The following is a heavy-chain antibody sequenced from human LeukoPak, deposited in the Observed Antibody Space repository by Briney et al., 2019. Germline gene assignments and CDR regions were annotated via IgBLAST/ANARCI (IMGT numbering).Heavy chain of an antibody. D-gene: IGHD6-19*01. CDR1: GYTFTSYY. CDR3: ARDPPYSSGWYLLNY. CDR2: INPSGGST. Sequence: ASVKVSCKASGYTFTSYYMHWVRQAPGQGLEWMGIINPSGGSTSYAQKFQGRVTMTRDTSISTAYMELSRLRSDDTAVYYCARDPPYSSGWYLLNYWGQGTLVTVSS. J-gene: IGHJ4*02. V-gene: IGHV1-46*01.